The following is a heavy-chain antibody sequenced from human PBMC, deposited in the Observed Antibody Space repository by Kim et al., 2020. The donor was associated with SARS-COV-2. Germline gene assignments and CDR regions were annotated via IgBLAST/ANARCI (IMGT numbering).Heavy chain of an antibody. CDR3: ARDLDHTAAGNWRVSWYFDL. CDR1: GFTFSSYW. V-gene: IGHV3-7*01. D-gene: IGHD6-13*01. Sequence: GGSLRLSCAASGFTFSSYWMSWVRQAPGKGLEWVANIKQDGSEKYYVDSVKGRFTISRDNAKNSLYLQMNSLRPEDTAVYYCARDLDHTAAGNWRVSWYFDLWGRGTLVTVSS. CDR2: IKQDGSEK. J-gene: IGHJ2*01.